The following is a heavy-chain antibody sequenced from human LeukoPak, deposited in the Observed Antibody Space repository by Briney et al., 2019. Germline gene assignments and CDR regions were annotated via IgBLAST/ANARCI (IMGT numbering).Heavy chain of an antibody. V-gene: IGHV3-11*01. D-gene: IGHD1-20*01. CDR3: AKDLDSWKFGYGHYYFDY. CDR1: GFTFSDYY. CDR2: ISSSGNTI. Sequence: GGSLRLSCAASGFTFSDYYMSWIRQAPGKGLEWVSYISSSGNTIYYADSVKGRFTISRDNAKNSLYLQMNSLRAEDTAVYYCAKDLDSWKFGYGHYYFDYWGQGTLVTVSS. J-gene: IGHJ4*02.